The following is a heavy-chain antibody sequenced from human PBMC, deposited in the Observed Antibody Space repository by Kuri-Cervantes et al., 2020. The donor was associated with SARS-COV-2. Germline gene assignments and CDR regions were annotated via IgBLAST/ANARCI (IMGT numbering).Heavy chain of an antibody. CDR1: GYTFTSYY. J-gene: IGHJ6*02. V-gene: IGHV1-46*01. CDR3: ASPIQTGGYYYYGMDV. CDR2: INPSGGST. Sequence: ASVKVSCKASGYTFTSYYMHWVRQAPGQGLEWMGIINPSGGSTSYAQKFQGRVTMTRDTSTSTVYMELSSLRSEDTAVYYCASPIQTGGYYYYGMDVWGQGTTVTVSS. D-gene: IGHD5-18*01.